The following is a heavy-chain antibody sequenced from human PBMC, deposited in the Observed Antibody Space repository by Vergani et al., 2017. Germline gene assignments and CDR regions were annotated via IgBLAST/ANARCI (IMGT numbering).Heavy chain of an antibody. CDR1: GYSFTSYW. J-gene: IGHJ6*02. V-gene: IGHV5-10-1*01. CDR2: IDPSDSYT. D-gene: IGHD6-19*01. CDR3: ARQVAVACKWLGPYSDYGMDV. Sequence: EVQLVQSGAEVKKPGESLRISCKGSGYSFTSYWISWVRQMPGKGLEWMGRIDPSDSYTNYSPSFQGHFTISADKSISTAYLQWSSLKASDTAMYYCARQVAVACKWLGPYSDYGMDVWGQGTTVTVSS.